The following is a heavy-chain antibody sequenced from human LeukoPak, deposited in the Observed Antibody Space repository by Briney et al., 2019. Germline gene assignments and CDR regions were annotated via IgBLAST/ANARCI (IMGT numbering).Heavy chain of an antibody. D-gene: IGHD6-6*01. V-gene: IGHV1-69*13. CDR1: GGTFSSYA. Sequence: SVKVSCKASGGTFSSYAIIWVRQAPGQGLEWWGGIMPIFSTANYAQKLQGRVTITPDESTSPAYMELSNRRAEDMAVYYCARDSVNNSRSSDRDYYFDYWGQGTLVTVSS. CDR2: IMPIFSTA. CDR3: ARDSVNNSRSSDRDYYFDY. J-gene: IGHJ4*02.